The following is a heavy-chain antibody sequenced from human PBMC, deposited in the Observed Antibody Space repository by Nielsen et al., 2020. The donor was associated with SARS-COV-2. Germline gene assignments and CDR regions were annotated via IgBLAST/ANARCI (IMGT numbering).Heavy chain of an antibody. J-gene: IGHJ3*02. CDR1: GGSISSGGYY. D-gene: IGHD3-22*01. V-gene: IGHV4-31*03. CDR2: IYYSGST. Sequence: LSLTCTVPGGSISSGGYYWSWIRQHPGKGLEWIGYIYYSGSTYYNPSLKSRVTISVDTSKNQFSLKLSSVTAADTAVYYCARVRITMIVVVDAFDIWGQGTMVTVSS. CDR3: ARVRITMIVVVDAFDI.